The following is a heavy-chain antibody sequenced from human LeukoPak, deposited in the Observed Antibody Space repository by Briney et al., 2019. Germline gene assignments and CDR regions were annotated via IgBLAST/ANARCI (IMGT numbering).Heavy chain of an antibody. D-gene: IGHD3-16*02. CDR3: AGLSDVWGSYRTGREHYWYFDL. J-gene: IGHJ2*01. CDR1: GYSISSGYL. CDR2: IDGGGSS. V-gene: IGHV4-38-2*02. Sequence: SETLSLTCTVSGYSISSGYLWGWIRQPPGKGLEWIGSIDGGGSSYYNPSLKSRVTISVDTSKNQFSLKLSSVTAADTAVYYCAGLSDVWGSYRTGREHYWYFDLWGRGTLVTVSS.